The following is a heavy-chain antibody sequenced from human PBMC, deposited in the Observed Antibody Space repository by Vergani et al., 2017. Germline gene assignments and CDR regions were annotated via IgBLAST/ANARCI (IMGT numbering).Heavy chain of an antibody. V-gene: IGHV3-48*04. CDR1: GFTFSSYS. J-gene: IGHJ5*02. Sequence: EVQLVESGGGLVQPGGSLRLSCAASGFTFSSYSMNWVRQAPGKGLEWVSYISSSSSTIYYADSVKGRFTISRDNAKNSLYLQMNSLRAEDTAVYYCARHGSGSYGGNWFDPWGQGTLVTVSS. D-gene: IGHD3-10*01. CDR2: ISSSSSTI. CDR3: ARHGSGSYGGNWFDP.